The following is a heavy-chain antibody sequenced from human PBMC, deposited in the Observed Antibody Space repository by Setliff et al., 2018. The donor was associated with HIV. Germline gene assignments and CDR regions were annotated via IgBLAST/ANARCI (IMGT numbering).Heavy chain of an antibody. CDR2: ISWNSDII. CDR3: VKDGSVAGRNYFYMDV. CDR1: GFTFNNFA. D-gene: IGHD6-19*01. V-gene: IGHV3-9*01. Sequence: GGSLRLSCEGSGFTFNNFAMHWVRQAPGKGLEWVSGISWNSDIIGYADYAEGRFTISRDNVWNSLYLLMNSLTAEDTASYYCVKDGSVAGRNYFYMDVWGKGTTVTVSS. J-gene: IGHJ6*03.